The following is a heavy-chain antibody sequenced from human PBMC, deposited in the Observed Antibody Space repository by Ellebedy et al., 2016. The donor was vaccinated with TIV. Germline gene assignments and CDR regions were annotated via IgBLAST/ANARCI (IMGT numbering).Heavy chain of an antibody. Sequence: SVKVSXXASGGTFSSYAISWVRQAPGQGLEWMGGIIPIFGTANYAQKFQGRVTITADESTSTAYMELSSLRSEDTAVYYCAREGGRLDSRLAVYYFDYWGQGTLVTVSS. CDR2: IIPIFGTA. CDR3: AREGGRLDSRLAVYYFDY. D-gene: IGHD1-1*01. J-gene: IGHJ4*02. V-gene: IGHV1-69*13. CDR1: GGTFSSYA.